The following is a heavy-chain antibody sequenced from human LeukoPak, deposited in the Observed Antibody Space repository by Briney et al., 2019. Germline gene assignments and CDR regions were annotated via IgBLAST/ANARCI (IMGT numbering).Heavy chain of an antibody. Sequence: SETLXXXXXXXXYSIXSGYXXDXIXXXPGXXXXWXGTISHTGSAYYNPSLKSRVTISLDTSKNQFSLRLSSVTAADTAVYYCARHPIGTAMVSYFDYWGQGTLVTVSS. CDR2: ISHTGSA. D-gene: IGHD5-18*01. CDR1: XYSIXSGYX. V-gene: IGHV4-38-2*01. J-gene: IGHJ4*02. CDR3: ARHPIGTAMVSYFDY.